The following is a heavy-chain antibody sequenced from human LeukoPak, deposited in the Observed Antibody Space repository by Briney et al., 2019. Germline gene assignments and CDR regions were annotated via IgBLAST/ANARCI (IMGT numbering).Heavy chain of an antibody. Sequence: GGSLRLSCAASGFTFSSYGVHWVRQAPGKGLEWVAVIWYDGSNKYYADSVKGRFTISRDNSKNTLYLQMNSLRAEDTAVYYCARDSRRYSSRPYYFDYWGQGTLVTVSS. CDR3: ARDSRRYSSRPYYFDY. CDR1: GFTFSSYG. J-gene: IGHJ4*02. V-gene: IGHV3-33*01. CDR2: IWYDGSNK. D-gene: IGHD6-13*01.